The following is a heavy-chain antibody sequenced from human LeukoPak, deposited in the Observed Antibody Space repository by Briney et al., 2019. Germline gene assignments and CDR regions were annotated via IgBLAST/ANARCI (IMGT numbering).Heavy chain of an antibody. V-gene: IGHV4-39*01. CDR1: GGSISGGSHY. CDR2: LSHSGNT. Sequence: PSETPSLTCTVSGGSISGGSHYWGWIRQPPGMGLEWIGTLSHSGNTYFNPSLKSRVTISVDTSKNLFSLDLTSVTAPDTAVYYCGRREYGVGFQHWGQGTPVTVSS. D-gene: IGHD2-8*01. J-gene: IGHJ1*01. CDR3: GRREYGVGFQH.